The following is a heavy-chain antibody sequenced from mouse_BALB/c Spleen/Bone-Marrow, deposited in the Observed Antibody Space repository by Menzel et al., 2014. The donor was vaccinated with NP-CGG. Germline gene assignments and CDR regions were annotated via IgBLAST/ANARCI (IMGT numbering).Heavy chain of an antibody. J-gene: IGHJ2*01. CDR2: IRNKANGYTT. Sequence: EVKLVDSGGGLVQPGGSLRLSCATSGFTFTDYYMNWVRQPPGKALEWLGFIRNKANGYTTEFSASVKGRFTISRDNSQSILYLQMDTLRAEDSATYYCARDIGGITLDYWGQGTTLTVSS. V-gene: IGHV7-3*02. D-gene: IGHD1-1*01. CDR1: GFTFTDYY. CDR3: ARDIGGITLDY.